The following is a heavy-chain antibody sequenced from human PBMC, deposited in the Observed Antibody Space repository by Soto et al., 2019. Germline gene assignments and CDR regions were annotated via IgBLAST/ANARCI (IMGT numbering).Heavy chain of an antibody. CDR3: AKDSDRDYFQH. CDR1: GFTFRRYG. CDR2: ISASDGGA. Sequence: GRSLRLSCAASGFTFRRYGMSWVRQAPEKGLEWVSGISASDGGAYYADSVKGRFTISRDNSENTLYLQMNSLRVEDTAVYYCAKDSDRDYFQHWGQGTLVTVSS. J-gene: IGHJ1*01. D-gene: IGHD3-10*01. V-gene: IGHV3-23*01.